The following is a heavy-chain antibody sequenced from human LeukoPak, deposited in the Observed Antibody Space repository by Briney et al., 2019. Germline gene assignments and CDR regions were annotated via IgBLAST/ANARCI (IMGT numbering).Heavy chain of an antibody. J-gene: IGHJ4*02. CDR3: ARGDSSGYPFDY. D-gene: IGHD3-22*01. CDR1: GGSFSGYY. Sequence: SEILSLTCAVYGGSFSGYYWSWIRQPPGKGLEWIGEINHSGSTNYNPFLKSRVTISVDTSKNQFSLKLSSVTAADTAVYYCARGDSSGYPFDYWGQGTLVTASS. CDR2: INHSGST. V-gene: IGHV4-34*01.